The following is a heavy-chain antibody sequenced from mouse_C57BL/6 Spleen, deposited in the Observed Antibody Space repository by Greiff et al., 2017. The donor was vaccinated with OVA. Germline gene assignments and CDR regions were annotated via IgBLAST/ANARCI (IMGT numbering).Heavy chain of an antibody. J-gene: IGHJ2*01. CDR3: TALLNYDQGDFDY. V-gene: IGHV6-3*01. Sequence: EVKLMASGRGLVQPGGSLKLSCVASGFTFSNYWMNWVRQSPEKGLEWVAQISFNYGNYATHYAVSVQGRFTISRDDYKSSVYLQMNTLRTEDTGIYYCTALLNYDQGDFDYWGQGTTLTVSS. CDR2: ISFNYGNYAT. CDR1: GFTFSNYW. D-gene: IGHD2-4*01.